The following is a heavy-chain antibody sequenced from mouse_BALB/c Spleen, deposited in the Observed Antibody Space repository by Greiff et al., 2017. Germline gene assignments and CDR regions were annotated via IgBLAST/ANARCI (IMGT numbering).Heavy chain of an antibody. Sequence: EVQRVESGGGLVKPGGSLKLSCAASGFTFSSYAMSWVRQTPEKRLEWVASISSGGSTYYPDSVKGRFTISRDNARNILYLQMSSLRSEDTAMYYCAGLRRGAMDYWGQGTSVTVSS. CDR1: GFTFSSYA. CDR2: ISSGGST. CDR3: AGLRRGAMDY. V-gene: IGHV5-6-5*01. J-gene: IGHJ4*01. D-gene: IGHD2-4*01.